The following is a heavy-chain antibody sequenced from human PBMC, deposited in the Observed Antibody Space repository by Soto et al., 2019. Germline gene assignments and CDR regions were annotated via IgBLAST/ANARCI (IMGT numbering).Heavy chain of an antibody. Sequence: QLQLQESGPGLVKSSETLSLTCTVSGGSISSSSYCWGWISQPPGKGLEWIGSIYDSGSTYYNPSLNRRVAISVYTCKQQSSLKGRSVTAADTAVYYCARHGGYCSGGSCPPGYWGQGTLVTVSS. D-gene: IGHD2-15*01. V-gene: IGHV4-39*01. CDR2: IYDSGST. CDR1: GGSISSSSYC. CDR3: ARHGGYCSGGSCPPGY. J-gene: IGHJ4*02.